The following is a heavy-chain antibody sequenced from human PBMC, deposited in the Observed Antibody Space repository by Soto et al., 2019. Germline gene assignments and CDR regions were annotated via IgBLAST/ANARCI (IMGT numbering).Heavy chain of an antibody. V-gene: IGHV3-30*04. CDR1: GFTFKSNA. CDR3: TSSSVSDIVVVAAASELDY. Sequence: QVQLVEAGGGVVQPGRSLRLSCAASGFTFKSNAMHWVRQAPGKGLEWVAVISYDGSKKPYTDSVKGRFTISRDNSKNPLYLQMDGLRPEDTAVYYCTSSSVSDIVVVAAASELDYWGQGTLGSVSS. J-gene: IGHJ4*02. D-gene: IGHD2-15*01. CDR2: ISYDGSKK.